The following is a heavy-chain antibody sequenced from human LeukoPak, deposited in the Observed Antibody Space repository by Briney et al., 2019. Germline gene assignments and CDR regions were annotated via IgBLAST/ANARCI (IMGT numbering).Heavy chain of an antibody. CDR3: ASGSGH. V-gene: IGHV3-48*02. J-gene: IGHJ4*02. Sequence: HSGGSLRLSCAASGFTFSSYSMNWVRQAPGKGLEWVSHISSSGSAKYYADSVKGRFTISRDNAKNSLYLQMNSLRDEDTAVFYCASGSGHWGQGTLVTVSS. D-gene: IGHD2-2*03. CDR2: ISSSGSAK. CDR1: GFTFSSYS.